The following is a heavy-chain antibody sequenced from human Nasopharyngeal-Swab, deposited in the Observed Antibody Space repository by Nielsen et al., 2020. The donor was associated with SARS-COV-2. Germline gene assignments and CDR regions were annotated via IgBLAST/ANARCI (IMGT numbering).Heavy chain of an antibody. Sequence: IRQPPGQGLEWVSVIYSGGSSTYYADSVKGRFTISRDNSKNTLYLQMNSLRAEDTAVYYCAKGRGIVVVPAAGDGMDVWGQGTTVTVSS. CDR2: IYSGGSST. V-gene: IGHV3-23*03. J-gene: IGHJ6*02. CDR3: AKGRGIVVVPAAGDGMDV. D-gene: IGHD2-2*01.